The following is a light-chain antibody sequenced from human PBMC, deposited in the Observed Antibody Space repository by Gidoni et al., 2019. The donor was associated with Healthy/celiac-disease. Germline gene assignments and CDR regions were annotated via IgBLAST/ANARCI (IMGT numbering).Light chain of an antibody. CDR1: QSVLYSSNNKNY. J-gene: IGKJ1*01. CDR2: WAS. CDR3: QQYYSTPVT. V-gene: IGKV4-1*01. Sequence: DIVMTQSPDSLAVSLGERATINCKSSQSVLYSSNNKNYLAWYQQKPGQPPKLLIYWASTRESGVPDRFSGSGSGTDFTLTISSLQAEDVAVYYCQQYYSTPVTCXXXTKVEIK.